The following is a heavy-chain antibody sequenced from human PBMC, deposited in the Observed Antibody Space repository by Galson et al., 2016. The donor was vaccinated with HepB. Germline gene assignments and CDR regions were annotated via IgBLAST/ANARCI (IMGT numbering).Heavy chain of an antibody. CDR3: ARANYYAMDV. CDR1: ESIFRGYA. J-gene: IGHJ6*02. CDR2: ILHDGSKK. Sequence: SLRLSCAASESIFRGYAMHRVRQAPGKGLEWVAVILHDGSKKFYADSVKGRFTISRDNSKNTMYLQMDSLRAEDTAVYYCARANYYAMDVWGQGTTVTVSS. V-gene: IGHV3-30*04.